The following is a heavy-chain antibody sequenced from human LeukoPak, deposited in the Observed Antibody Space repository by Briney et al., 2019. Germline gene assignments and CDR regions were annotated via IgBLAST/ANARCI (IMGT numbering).Heavy chain of an antibody. D-gene: IGHD4-23*01. CDR3: ALWRGYGGYFDY. CDR1: GASIRTSY. CDR2: IHNRGTS. J-gene: IGHJ4*02. Sequence: SETLSLTCTVSGASIRTSYWSWIRQPPGKGLEWLGSIHNRGTSNYKSSLKGRLTISGDTSKNQFSLKLNSVTAADTAVYYCALWRGYGGYFDYWGQGSLATVSS. V-gene: IGHV4-59*01.